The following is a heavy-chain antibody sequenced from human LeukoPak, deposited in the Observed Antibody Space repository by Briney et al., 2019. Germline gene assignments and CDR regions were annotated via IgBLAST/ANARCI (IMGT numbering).Heavy chain of an antibody. CDR2: VRYDGSNK. D-gene: IGHD2-15*01. Sequence: GGSLRLSCAASGFTFSSYGMHWVRQAPGKGLEWVAFVRYDGSNKYYADSVKGRFTIPRDNSKNTLYLQMNCLRAEDTAVYYCEVLDPGYCSGGSCYDYWGQGTLVTVSS. V-gene: IGHV3-30*02. CDR1: GFTFSSYG. J-gene: IGHJ4*02. CDR3: EVLDPGYCSGGSCYDY.